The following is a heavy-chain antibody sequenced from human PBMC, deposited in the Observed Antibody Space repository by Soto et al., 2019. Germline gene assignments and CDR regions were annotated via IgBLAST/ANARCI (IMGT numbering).Heavy chain of an antibody. J-gene: IGHJ4*02. CDR1: GGTFSSYT. CDR3: ARSRGDTLGYSGYDSYFAY. CDR2: IIPILGIA. Sequence: SVKVSCKASGGTFSSYTISWVRQAPGQGLEWMGRIIPILGIANYAQKFQGRVTITADKSTSTAYMELSSLRSEDTAVYYCARSRGDTLGYSGYDSYFAYSGQGTLVTVSS. D-gene: IGHD5-12*01. V-gene: IGHV1-69*02.